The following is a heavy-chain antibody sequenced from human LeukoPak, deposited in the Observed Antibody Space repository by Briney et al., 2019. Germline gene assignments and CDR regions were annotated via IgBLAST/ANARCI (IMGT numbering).Heavy chain of an antibody. V-gene: IGHV3-15*01. J-gene: IGHJ4*02. D-gene: IGHD4-17*01. CDR1: GFSLTISW. CDR3: TTDPGDYEIY. Sequence: GGSLRLSCVASGFSLTISWMIWVRHSPGKGVEWVGHKKNIVDGGTVGYAAPVKGRFTISRDDSKNTLFLQMNSLKTEDTAVDYCTTDPGDYEIYWGQGTLVTVSS. CDR2: KKNIVDGGTV.